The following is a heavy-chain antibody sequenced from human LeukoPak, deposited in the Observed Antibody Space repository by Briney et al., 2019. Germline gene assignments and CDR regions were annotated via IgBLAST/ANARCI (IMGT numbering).Heavy chain of an antibody. J-gene: IGHJ4*02. Sequence: SVKVSCKASGGTFSSYAISWVRQAPGQGLEWMGGIIPIFGTANYAQKIQGRVTITTEESTSTAYMEPSSLRSEDTAVYYCARSQVTIFVQRSYYFDYWGQGTLVTVSS. CDR2: IIPIFGTA. D-gene: IGHD3-3*01. V-gene: IGHV1-69*05. CDR3: ARSQVTIFVQRSYYFDY. CDR1: GGTFSSYA.